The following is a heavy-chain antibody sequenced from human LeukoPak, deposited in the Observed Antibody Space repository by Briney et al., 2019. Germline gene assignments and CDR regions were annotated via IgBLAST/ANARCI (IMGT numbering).Heavy chain of an antibody. CDR1: GFTFSSYA. V-gene: IGHV3-23*01. D-gene: IGHD3-3*01. CDR3: AKDRWLGVFWSGYYTAYFDY. CDR2: ISGSGGST. J-gene: IGHJ4*02. Sequence: PGGSLRLSCAASGFTFSSYAMSWVRQAPGKGLEWVSAISGSGGSTYYADSVKGRFTISRDNSKNTLYLRMNSLRAEDTAVYYCAKDRWLGVFWSGYYTAYFDYWGQGTLVTVSS.